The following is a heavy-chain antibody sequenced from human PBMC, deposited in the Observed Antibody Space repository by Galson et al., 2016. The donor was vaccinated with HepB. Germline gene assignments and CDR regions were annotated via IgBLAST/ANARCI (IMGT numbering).Heavy chain of an antibody. J-gene: IGHJ4*01. V-gene: IGHV3-7*04. D-gene: IGHD5-18*01. CDR1: GFPLSSFW. Sequence: SLRLSCAASGFPLSSFWMNWVRQAPGKGLQWVANVKQDGSEKYYAESVKGRFTISRDNARNSMFLQMNSLRPDDTAVYYCGRAQWIPARRAAYFDYWGHGTVVTASP. CDR3: GRAQWIPARRAAYFDY. CDR2: VKQDGSEK.